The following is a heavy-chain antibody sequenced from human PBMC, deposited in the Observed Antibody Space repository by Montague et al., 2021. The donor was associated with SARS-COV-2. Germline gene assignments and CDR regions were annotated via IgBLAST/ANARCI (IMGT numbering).Heavy chain of an antibody. CDR1: GFTFGDYA. CDR3: AKDSYYDFWSGYSPGENWFDP. V-gene: IGHV3-9*01. J-gene: IGHJ5*02. CDR2: ISWNSGSI. D-gene: IGHD3-3*01. Sequence: SLSLSCAASGFTFGDYAMHWVRQAPGKGLEWVSGISWNSGSIGYADSVKGRFTISRDNAKNSLYLQTNSLKAEDTALYYCAKDSYYDFWSGYSPGENWFDPWGQGTLVTVSS.